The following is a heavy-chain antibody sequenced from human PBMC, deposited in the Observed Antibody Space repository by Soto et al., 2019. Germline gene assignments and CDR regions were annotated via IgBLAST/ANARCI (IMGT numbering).Heavy chain of an antibody. CDR3: TASYYYDSSGYGDAFDI. D-gene: IGHD3-22*01. J-gene: IGHJ3*02. V-gene: IGHV3-15*07. CDR2: ITSKTDGRTT. Sequence: GGSLRLPCASSGFTFSNAWLNLVRQTPGKGLQWLGRITSKTDGRTTDYAARVKGRFTISGDDSKHTLHRQMNSLKTEDTAVYYCTASYYYDSSGYGDAFDIWGQGTMVTVSS. CDR1: GFTFSNAW.